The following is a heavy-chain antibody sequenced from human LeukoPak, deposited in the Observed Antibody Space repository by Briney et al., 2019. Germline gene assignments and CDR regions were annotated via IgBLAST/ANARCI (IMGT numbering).Heavy chain of an antibody. D-gene: IGHD2/OR15-2a*01. V-gene: IGHV4-59*01. J-gene: IGHJ4*02. CDR1: GGSISSYY. CDR3: ARHPPTSSPKPPFYGSLYYFDY. CDR2: IYYSGST. Sequence: SETLSLTCTVSGGSISSYYWSWIRQPPGKGLEWIGYIYYSGSTNYNPSLKSRVTISVDTSKNQFSLKLSSVTAADTAVYYCARHPPTSSPKPPFYGSLYYFDYWGQGTLVTVSS.